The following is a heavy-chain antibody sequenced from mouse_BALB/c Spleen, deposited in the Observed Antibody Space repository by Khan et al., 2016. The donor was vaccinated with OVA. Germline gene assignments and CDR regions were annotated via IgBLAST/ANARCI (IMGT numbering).Heavy chain of an antibody. Sequence: QVRLQQSGAELAKPGASVRLSCKASGYTFTSYYLYWVKQRPGQGLEWIGDINPSNGDTNFNEKFKSKATLTVDKSSSTAYIHLNSLTSEDSAVYYCTRSGYGSFAYWGQGTLVTVSA. D-gene: IGHD2-2*01. J-gene: IGHJ3*01. CDR3: TRSGYGSFAY. CDR2: INPSNGDT. CDR1: GYTFTSYY. V-gene: IGHV1-53*01.